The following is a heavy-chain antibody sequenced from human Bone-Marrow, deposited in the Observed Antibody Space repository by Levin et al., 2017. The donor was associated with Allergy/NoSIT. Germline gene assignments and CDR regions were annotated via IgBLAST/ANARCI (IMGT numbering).Heavy chain of an antibody. Sequence: SETLSLTCSVSGGSINYYYWSWIRQPPGKGLEWIGYIYYTGSTDYNPSLKSRVTISVDTSKNQFSLKLTSVTATDTAVYYCARQGPYVSSGSYYDAFDIWGPGTVVTVSS. CDR3: ARQGPYVSSGSYYDAFDI. CDR1: GGSINYYY. CDR2: IYYTGST. D-gene: IGHD3-10*01. J-gene: IGHJ3*02. V-gene: IGHV4-59*08.